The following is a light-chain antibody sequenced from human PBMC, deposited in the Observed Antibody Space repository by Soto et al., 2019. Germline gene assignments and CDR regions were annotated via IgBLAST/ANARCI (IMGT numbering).Light chain of an antibody. CDR2: KAS. Sequence: DIQMTQSPSTLSASVGDRVTITCRASQGIGGWLAWYQQKPGKAPKLLMFKASNLQSGVPSRFSGSGSGTEFTLTISSLQPDDFATYYCQQYNSYSTVGQGTKVDIK. CDR3: QQYNSYST. V-gene: IGKV1-5*03. J-gene: IGKJ1*01. CDR1: QGIGGW.